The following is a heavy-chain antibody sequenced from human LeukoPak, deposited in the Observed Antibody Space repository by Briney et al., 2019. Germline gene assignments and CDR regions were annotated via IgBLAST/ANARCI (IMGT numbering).Heavy chain of an antibody. D-gene: IGHD6-6*01. V-gene: IGHV3-30*18. J-gene: IGHJ4*02. Sequence: GGSLRLSCAASGFTFSSYGMHWVRQAPGKGLEWVAVISYDGSNKYYADSVKGRFTISRDNSKNTLYLQMNSLRAKDTAVYYCAKSGLSSSSPLFYWGQGTLVTVSS. CDR1: GFTFSSYG. CDR3: AKSGLSSSSPLFY. CDR2: ISYDGSNK.